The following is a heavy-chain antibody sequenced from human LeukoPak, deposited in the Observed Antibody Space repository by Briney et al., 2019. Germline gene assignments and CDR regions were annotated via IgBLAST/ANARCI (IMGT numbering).Heavy chain of an antibody. V-gene: IGHV3-20*04. CDR3: ARMRDYVASGAFDI. Sequence: TGGSLRLSCAASGFTFDDYGMSWVRQAPGKGLEWVSGLNWDGGSTGSADSVKGRFTISRDNAKNSLYLQMNSLRAEDTALYYCARMRDYVASGAFDIWGQGTMVTVSS. J-gene: IGHJ3*02. D-gene: IGHD4-17*01. CDR2: LNWDGGST. CDR1: GFTFDDYG.